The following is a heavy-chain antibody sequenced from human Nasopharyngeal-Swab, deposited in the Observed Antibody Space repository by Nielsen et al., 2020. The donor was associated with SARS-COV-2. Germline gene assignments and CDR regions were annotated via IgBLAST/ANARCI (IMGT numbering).Heavy chain of an antibody. Sequence: RQAPGKRLEWIGSIYYSGSTYYNPSLKSRVTISVDTSKNQFSLKLSSVTAADTAVYYCARDSFYGMDVWGQGTTVTVSS. V-gene: IGHV4-39*07. CDR3: ARDSFYGMDV. CDR2: IYYSGST. J-gene: IGHJ6*02.